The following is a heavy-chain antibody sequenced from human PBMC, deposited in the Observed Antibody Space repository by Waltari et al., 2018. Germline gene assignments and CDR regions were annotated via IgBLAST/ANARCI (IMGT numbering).Heavy chain of an antibody. D-gene: IGHD3-10*01. J-gene: IGHJ5*02. CDR3: AKDAFGNTYLDH. V-gene: IGHV3-30*18. Sequence: QVQLVESGGGVVQPGMSLRLSCAASGFSLIHFGMHGVRQAPGKGLEWVALASFDGSTTYYADSVRGRFTISRDNSKNTLYLDINTLRVDDTAIYYCAKDAFGNTYLDHWGQGTLVTVSS. CDR2: ASFDGSTT. CDR1: GFSLIHFG.